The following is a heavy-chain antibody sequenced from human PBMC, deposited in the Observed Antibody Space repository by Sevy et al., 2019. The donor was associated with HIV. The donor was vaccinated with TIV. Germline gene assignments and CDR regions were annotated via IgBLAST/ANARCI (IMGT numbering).Heavy chain of an antibody. V-gene: IGHV3-74*01. CDR1: GFTFSSNW. J-gene: IGHJ1*01. CDR2: INRDGSST. Sequence: GGSLRLSCAASGFTFSSNWMHWVRQAPGKGLVWVSRINRDGSSTDYADSVKGRFTISRDNAKNTLYLQMNSLRAEDTAVYYCARDAFVLVTTGGKKDGYFQHWDQGALVTVSS. CDR3: ARDAFVLVTTGGKKDGYFQH. D-gene: IGHD4-17*01.